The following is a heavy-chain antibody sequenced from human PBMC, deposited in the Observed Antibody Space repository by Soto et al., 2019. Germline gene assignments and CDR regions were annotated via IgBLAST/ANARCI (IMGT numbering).Heavy chain of an antibody. CDR3: ARDPANLALAVAYFDS. Sequence: SETLSLTCIVSGSPITNSFYWGWIRQSPEKGLEWIGSISHTGRTSYNPSLESRVSISVDTSKSQFSLTLTSVTAADTAVYYCARDPANLALAVAYFDSWGQGTLVTVSS. CDR1: GSPITNSFY. D-gene: IGHD2-15*01. CDR2: ISHTGRT. V-gene: IGHV4-38-2*02. J-gene: IGHJ4*02.